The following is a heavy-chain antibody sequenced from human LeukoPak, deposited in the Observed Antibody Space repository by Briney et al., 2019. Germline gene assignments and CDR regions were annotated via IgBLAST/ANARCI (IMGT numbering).Heavy chain of an antibody. Sequence: SETLSLTCTVSGGSFSSGSYYWSWIRQPAGKGLEWIGYIYYSGSTNYNPSLKSRVTISVDTSKNQFSLKLRSVTAADTAVYYCARGVYGSGRNTKLYYYYYYMDVWGKGTTVTISS. CDR2: IYYSGST. CDR3: ARGVYGSGRNTKLYYYYYYMDV. V-gene: IGHV4-61*10. CDR1: GGSFSSGSYY. D-gene: IGHD3-10*01. J-gene: IGHJ6*03.